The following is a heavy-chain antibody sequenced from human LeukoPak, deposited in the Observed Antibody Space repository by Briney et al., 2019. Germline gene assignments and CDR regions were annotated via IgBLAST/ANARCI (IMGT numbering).Heavy chain of an antibody. V-gene: IGHV1-69*05. CDR1: GGTFSIYA. Sequence: ASVKVSCKSSGGTFSIYAISWGRQAPGQGLELMGGMIPIFGTANYAQKFQSRVTITTDESTSTAYMELSSLISEDTAVVYLARVQGDSYYDFWSGYYGRWGQGTLVTVSS. J-gene: IGHJ4*02. D-gene: IGHD3-3*01. CDR3: ARVQGDSYYDFWSGYYGR. CDR2: MIPIFGTA.